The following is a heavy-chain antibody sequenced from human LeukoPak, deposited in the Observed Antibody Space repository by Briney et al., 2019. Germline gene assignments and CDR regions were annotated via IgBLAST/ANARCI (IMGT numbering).Heavy chain of an antibody. CDR3: ARVRGYGAFDI. CDR2: IYYSGST. Sequence: SETLSLTCTVSGGSISSYYWSWIRQPPGKGLEWIGYIYYSGSTNYNPSLKSRVSISVDTSKNQFSLKLSSVTAADTAVYYCARVRGYGAFDIWGQGTMVTVSS. D-gene: IGHD1-1*01. J-gene: IGHJ3*02. V-gene: IGHV4-59*01. CDR1: GGSISSYY.